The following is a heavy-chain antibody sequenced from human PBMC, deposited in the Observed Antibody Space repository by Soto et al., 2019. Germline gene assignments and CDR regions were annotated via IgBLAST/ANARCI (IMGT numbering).Heavy chain of an antibody. Sequence: ASVKVSCKASGGTFSSYAISWVRQAPGQGLEWMGGIIPIFGTANYAQKFQGRVTITADESTSTAYMELSSLRSEDTAVYYCARGRYCSGGSCFSNFDYWGQGTLVTVSS. D-gene: IGHD2-15*01. CDR3: ARGRYCSGGSCFSNFDY. CDR2: IIPIFGTA. CDR1: GGTFSSYA. V-gene: IGHV1-69*13. J-gene: IGHJ4*02.